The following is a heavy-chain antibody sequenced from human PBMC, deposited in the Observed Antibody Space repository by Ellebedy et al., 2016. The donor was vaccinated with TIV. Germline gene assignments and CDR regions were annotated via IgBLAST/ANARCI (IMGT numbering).Heavy chain of an antibody. CDR2: INHSGST. D-gene: IGHD4-17*01. J-gene: IGHJ2*01. V-gene: IGHV4-34*01. Sequence: SETLSLTXTVSGGSISSYYWSWIRQPPGKGLEWIGEINHSGSTNYNPSLKSRVTISVDTSKNQFSLKLSSVTAADTAVYYCARDPTRYGDYDSGGPNFDLWGRGTLVTVSS. CDR3: ARDPTRYGDYDSGGPNFDL. CDR1: GGSISSYY.